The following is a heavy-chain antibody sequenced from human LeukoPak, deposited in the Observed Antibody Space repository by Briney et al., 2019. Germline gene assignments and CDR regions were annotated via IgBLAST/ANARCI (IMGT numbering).Heavy chain of an antibody. CDR2: IYYSGST. D-gene: IGHD3-22*01. J-gene: IGHJ4*02. CDR3: AKRDDSGGNLVDL. CDR1: GGSIRSGSHY. Sequence: PSETLSLTCTVSGGSIRSGSHYWACIRQPRRKGLEWIGSIYYSGSTYYNPSLENRVTISIDTSKNHFSLKLSSLSAADTSVYYCAKRDDSGGNLVDLWGQGTLVTVS. V-gene: IGHV4-39*02.